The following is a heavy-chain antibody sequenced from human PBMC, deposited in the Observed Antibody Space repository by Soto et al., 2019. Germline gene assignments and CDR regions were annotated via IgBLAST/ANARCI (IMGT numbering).Heavy chain of an antibody. CDR3: ARGLYYDILTGPFDY. CDR1: GGSISSYY. J-gene: IGHJ4*02. CDR2: IYYSGST. Sequence: LSLTCTVSGGSISSYYWSWIRQPPGKGLEWIGYIYYSGSTNYNPSLKSRVTISVDTSKNQFSLKLSSVTAADTAVYYCARGLYYDILTGPFDYWGQGTLVTVSS. D-gene: IGHD3-9*01. V-gene: IGHV4-59*01.